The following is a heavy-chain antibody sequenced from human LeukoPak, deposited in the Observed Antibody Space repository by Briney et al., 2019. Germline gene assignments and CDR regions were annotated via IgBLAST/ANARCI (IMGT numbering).Heavy chain of an antibody. Sequence: PGGSLRLSCAASGHTFISYAMSWVRQAPGKGLEWVSAISGRGGSTYYADSVKGRFTISRDNSKSTLYLQMNSLRAGHTAIHYCVKGDGYHSLGAGPFDYWGQGTLVTVSS. CDR1: GHTFISYA. D-gene: IGHD5-24*01. CDR2: ISGRGGST. V-gene: IGHV3-23*01. J-gene: IGHJ4*02. CDR3: VKGDGYHSLGAGPFDY.